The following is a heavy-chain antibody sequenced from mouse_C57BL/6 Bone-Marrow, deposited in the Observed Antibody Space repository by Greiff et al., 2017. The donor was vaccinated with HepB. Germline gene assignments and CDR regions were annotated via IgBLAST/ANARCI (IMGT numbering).Heavy chain of an antibody. D-gene: IGHD1-1*01. Sequence: QVQLQQSGAELARPGASVKLSCKASGYTFTSYGISWVKQRTGQGLEWIGEIYPRSGNTYYNEKFKGKATLTADKSSSTAYMELRNLTSEDSAVYFCARSLPFITTVAYWGQGTTLTVSS. J-gene: IGHJ2*01. CDR3: ARSLPFITTVAY. CDR1: GYTFTSYG. V-gene: IGHV1-81*01. CDR2: IYPRSGNT.